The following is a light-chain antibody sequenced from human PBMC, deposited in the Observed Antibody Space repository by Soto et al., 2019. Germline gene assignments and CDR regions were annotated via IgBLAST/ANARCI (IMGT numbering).Light chain of an antibody. V-gene: IGLV2-14*01. CDR3: CAFTSAGTWV. CDR2: EDT. Sequence: QSALTQPPSASGSPGQSVTISCTGTSSDVGGYNYVSWYQQHPGKVPKLMIYEDTKRPSGVSNRFSGSKSGNMASLTISGLQAEDEADYYCCAFTSAGTWVFGGGTKLTVL. J-gene: IGLJ3*02. CDR1: SSDVGGYNY.